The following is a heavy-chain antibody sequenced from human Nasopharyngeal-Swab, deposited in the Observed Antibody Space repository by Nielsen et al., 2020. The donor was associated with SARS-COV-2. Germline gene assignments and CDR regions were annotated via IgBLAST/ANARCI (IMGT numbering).Heavy chain of an antibody. J-gene: IGHJ3*02. D-gene: IGHD3-10*01. CDR2: MNPNSGNT. CDR3: ARSRRSNYYGSGSYYNIKTDAFDI. CDR1: GYTFTSYD. Sequence: ASVKVSCKASGYTFTSYDINWVRQATGQGLEWMGWMNPNSGNTGYAQKLQGRVTMTRNTSISTAYMELSSLRSEDTAVYYCARSRRSNYYGSGSYYNIKTDAFDIWGQGTMVTVSS. V-gene: IGHV1-8*01.